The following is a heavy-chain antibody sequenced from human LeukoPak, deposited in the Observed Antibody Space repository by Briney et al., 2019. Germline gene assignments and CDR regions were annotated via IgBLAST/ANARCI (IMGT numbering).Heavy chain of an antibody. CDR1: GYTFSSYG. CDR3: ARLDTAMVYWYFDL. Sequence: PGASVKVSCKASGYTFSSYGISWVRQAPGQGLEWMGWISAYNDNTNYAQKFQGRVTMTTDASTSTGYMELRSLRSDDTAVYYCARLDTAMVYWYFDLWGRGTLVTVSS. V-gene: IGHV1-18*01. CDR2: ISAYNDNT. J-gene: IGHJ2*01. D-gene: IGHD5-18*01.